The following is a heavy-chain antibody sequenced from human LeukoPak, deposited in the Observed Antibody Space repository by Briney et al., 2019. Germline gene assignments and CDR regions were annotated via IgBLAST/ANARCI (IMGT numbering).Heavy chain of an antibody. J-gene: IGHJ4*02. CDR1: GGSFRGYS. V-gene: IGHV4-34*01. D-gene: IGHD6-19*01. Sequence: SETLSLACAVSGGSFRGYSWSWIRPPPRRGLEWVGEINQSGGTNYNPSLKSRVTISIDTSKSQFSVKVNSVTAADTAVYYCARCDSGGWFFDSWGQGALVTVSS. CDR2: INQSGGT. CDR3: ARCDSGGWFFDS.